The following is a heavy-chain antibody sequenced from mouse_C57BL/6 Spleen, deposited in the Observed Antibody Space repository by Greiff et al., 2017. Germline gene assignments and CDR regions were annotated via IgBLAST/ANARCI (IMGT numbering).Heavy chain of an antibody. Sequence: VQLKESGPELVKPGDSVKISCKASGYSFTGYFMNWVMQSHGKSLEWIGRINPYNGDTFYNQKFKGKATLTVDKSSSTAHMELRSLTSEDSAVYYCARGGITTVVARYFDVWGTGTTVTVSS. CDR2: INPYNGDT. V-gene: IGHV1-20*01. J-gene: IGHJ1*03. D-gene: IGHD1-1*01. CDR1: GYSFTGYF. CDR3: ARGGITTVVARYFDV.